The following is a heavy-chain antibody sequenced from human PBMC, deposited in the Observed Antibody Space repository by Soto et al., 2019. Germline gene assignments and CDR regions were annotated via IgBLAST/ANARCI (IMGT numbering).Heavy chain of an antibody. J-gene: IGHJ6*02. Sequence: QVQLQESGPGLVKPSETLSLTCTVSGGSISSYYWSWVRQPPGKGLEWIGYIYYSGRTNYNPSLRSRDTISVDTSNNQFSLTLSSVTAADTAVYYCARESPWIKRGMDVWGQGTTVTVSS. CDR3: ARESPWIKRGMDV. D-gene: IGHD5-12*01. CDR1: GGSISSYY. CDR2: IYYSGRT. V-gene: IGHV4-59*01.